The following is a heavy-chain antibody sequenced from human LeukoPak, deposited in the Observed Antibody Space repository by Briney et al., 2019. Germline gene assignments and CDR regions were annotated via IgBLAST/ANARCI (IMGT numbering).Heavy chain of an antibody. CDR2: IDSGGST. CDR1: GFTVSSNY. D-gene: IGHD4-17*01. J-gene: IGHJ4*02. Sequence: GGSLRLSCIVSGFTVSSNYMSWVRQAPGKGLEWVSIIDSGGSTYYSDSVKDRFTISRDNSKNTLYLQMNSLRAEDTAVYYCASVRDGYYFDYWGQGTLVTVSS. CDR3: ASVRDGYYFDY. V-gene: IGHV3-66*01.